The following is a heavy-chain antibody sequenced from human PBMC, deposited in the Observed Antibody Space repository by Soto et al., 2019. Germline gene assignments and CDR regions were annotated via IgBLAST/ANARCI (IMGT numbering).Heavy chain of an antibody. Sequence: SETLSLTCTVSGGSISSVGYYWSWIRQHPGKGLEWIGYIYYSGSTYHNPSLKSRVTISVDTSKNQFSLKLSSVTAADMAVYYCAREKPGAYYYDSSGYFDYWGQGALVTVSS. CDR3: AREKPGAYYYDSSGYFDY. D-gene: IGHD3-22*01. CDR2: IYYSGST. J-gene: IGHJ4*02. CDR1: GGSISSVGYY. V-gene: IGHV4-31*03.